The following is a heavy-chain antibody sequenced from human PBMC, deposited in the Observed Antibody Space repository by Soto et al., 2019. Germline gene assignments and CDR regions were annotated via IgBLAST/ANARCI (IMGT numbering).Heavy chain of an antibody. D-gene: IGHD1-20*01. CDR1: GYSISSGYY. CDR3: ARGVTGTLDF. J-gene: IGHJ4*02. V-gene: IGHV4-38-2*01. Sequence: SETLSLTCDVSGYSISSGYYWNWIRQSPGKGLEWLGCVYHNGVAFYNPSLKGRLRLTPDTSKNRFSLTLTSVAAADTAVYFCARGVTGTLDFWGQGTLVTVSS. CDR2: VYHNGVA.